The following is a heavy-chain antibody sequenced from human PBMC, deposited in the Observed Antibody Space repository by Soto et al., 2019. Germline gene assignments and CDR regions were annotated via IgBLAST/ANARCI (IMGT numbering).Heavy chain of an antibody. V-gene: IGHV3-48*03. CDR1: VFTLSPYE. J-gene: IGHJ4*02. CDR3: VREAPCSNGVCQFDY. CDR2: ISSSGSTI. Sequence: GGTLRLSCAASVFTLSPYEMSWFRQAPVKGLEWISYISSSGSTIHYADSVKGRFSISRDNAKKSLFLQMNSLRAEDTAVYYCVREAPCSNGVCQFDYWGRGTLVTASS. D-gene: IGHD2-8*01.